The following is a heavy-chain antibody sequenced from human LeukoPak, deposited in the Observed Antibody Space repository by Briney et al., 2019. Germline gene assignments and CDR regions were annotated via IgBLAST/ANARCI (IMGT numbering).Heavy chain of an antibody. V-gene: IGHV3-48*03. Sequence: GGSLRLSCAASGFTFSSYEMNWVRQAPGKGLEWVSYISSSGSTIYYADSVKGRFTISRDNAKNSLYLQMNSLRAEDTAVYYCARADSSGYYHPINWGQGTLVTVSS. J-gene: IGHJ4*02. CDR3: ARADSSGYYHPIN. CDR1: GFTFSSYE. D-gene: IGHD3-22*01. CDR2: ISSSGSTI.